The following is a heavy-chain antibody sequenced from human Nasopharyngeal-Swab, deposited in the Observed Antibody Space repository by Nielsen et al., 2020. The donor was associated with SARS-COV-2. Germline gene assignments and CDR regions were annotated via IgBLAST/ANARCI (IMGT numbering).Heavy chain of an antibody. V-gene: IGHV3-30-3*01. D-gene: IGHD3-22*01. CDR1: GFTFRRYT. J-gene: IGHJ4*02. CDR2: ISSDGSNK. Sequence: GGSLRLSCAASGFTFRRYTMHWVRQAPGKGLEWVAVISSDGSNKYYADSVKGRFTISRDISKNTLYLQMNSLRAEDTAVFYCASTPLDSSGYYYAFHYWGRGTLVNVSS. CDR3: ASTPLDSSGYYYAFHY.